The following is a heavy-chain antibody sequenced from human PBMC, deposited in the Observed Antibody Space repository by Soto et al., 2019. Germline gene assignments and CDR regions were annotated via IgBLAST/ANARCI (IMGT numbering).Heavy chain of an antibody. CDR1: GFTVFTNY. V-gene: IGHV3-53*02. D-gene: IGHD2-15*01. J-gene: IGHJ4*02. CDR3: ATHPSSLK. Sequence: EVPLVETGGGLVQPGGSLRLSCAASGFTVFTNYMSWVRQAPGAGLEWVSVIFSGGSTSYADSVKGRFTVSRDSSKNTPYLQMNSRRAEDTAVYYCATHPSSLKWGQGTLVTVSP. CDR2: IFSGGST.